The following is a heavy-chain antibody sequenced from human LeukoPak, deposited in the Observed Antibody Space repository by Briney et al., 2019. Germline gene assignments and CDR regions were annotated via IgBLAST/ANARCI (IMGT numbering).Heavy chain of an antibody. CDR2: IYCRGTT. Sequence: PSETLSLTCTVSGGSISSYSWNWIRQPPGNGPEWIRYIYCRGTTNYNPSLKGRFTISVDTSKNQFSLTLSSVPAADTAVYYCARVTCTSTSCYRKDAFDIWGQGTMVTVSS. D-gene: IGHD2-2*01. CDR1: GGSISSYS. J-gene: IGHJ3*02. CDR3: ARVTCTSTSCYRKDAFDI. V-gene: IGHV4-59*01.